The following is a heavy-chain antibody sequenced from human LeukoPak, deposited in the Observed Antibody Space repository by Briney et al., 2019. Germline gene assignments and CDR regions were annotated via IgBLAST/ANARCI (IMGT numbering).Heavy chain of an antibody. CDR2: VIPIFGTA. V-gene: IGHV1-69*13. CDR3: ARGSDSSSWYFRFDY. CDR1: GGTFSSYA. D-gene: IGHD6-13*01. Sequence: SVKVSCKASGGTFSSYAISWVRQAPGQGLEWMGGVIPIFGTANYAQKFQGRVTITADESTSTAYMELSSLRSEDTAVYYCARGSDSSSWYFRFDYWGQGTLVTVSS. J-gene: IGHJ4*02.